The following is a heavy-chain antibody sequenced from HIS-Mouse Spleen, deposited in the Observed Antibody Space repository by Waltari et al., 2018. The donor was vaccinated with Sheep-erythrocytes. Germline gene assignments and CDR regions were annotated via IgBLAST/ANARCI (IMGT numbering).Heavy chain of an antibody. J-gene: IGHJ6*02. CDR2: IDWDDDK. D-gene: IGHD3-3*01. Sequence: SGFSLSTSGMCVSWIRQPPGKALEWLALIDWDDDKYYSTSLKTRLTISKDTSKNQVVLTMTNMDPVDTATYYCARTPRDYDFWSGYYFYYYGMDVWGQGTTVTVSS. CDR1: GFSLSTSGMC. V-gene: IGHV2-70*01. CDR3: ARTPRDYDFWSGYYFYYYGMDV.